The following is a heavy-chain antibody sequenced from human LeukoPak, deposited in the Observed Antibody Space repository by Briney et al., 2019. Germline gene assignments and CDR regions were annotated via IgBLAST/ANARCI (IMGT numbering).Heavy chain of an antibody. V-gene: IGHV4-34*01. Sequence: NPSETLSLTCTVYSGTFSGYYWIWVRQPPGKGLEWIGEINHSGSTNYNPSLKSRVTISVDTSKTQFSLKMSSVAAADTAVYYCARGRLQSLDYWGQGTLVTVSS. CDR2: INHSGST. CDR1: SGTFSGYY. J-gene: IGHJ4*02. D-gene: IGHD4-11*01. CDR3: ARGRLQSLDY.